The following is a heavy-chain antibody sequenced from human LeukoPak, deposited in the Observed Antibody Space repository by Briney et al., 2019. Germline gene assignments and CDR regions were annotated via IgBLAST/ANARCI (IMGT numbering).Heavy chain of an antibody. Sequence: SETLSLTCTVSGGSISSGDYYWSWIRQPPGKGLEWIGYIYYSGSTYYNPSLKSRVTISVDTSKNQFSLKLSSVTAADTAVYYCARSQGLTSCPGYWGQGTLVTVSS. CDR3: ARSQGLTSCPGY. CDR2: IYYSGST. J-gene: IGHJ4*02. CDR1: GGSISSGDYY. D-gene: IGHD2-2*01. V-gene: IGHV4-30-4*08.